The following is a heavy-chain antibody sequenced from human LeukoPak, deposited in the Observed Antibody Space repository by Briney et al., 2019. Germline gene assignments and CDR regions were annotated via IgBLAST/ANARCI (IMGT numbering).Heavy chain of an antibody. CDR2: IIPILGIA. Sequence: SVKVSCKASGGTFSSYAISWVRQAPGQGLEWMGRIIPILGIANYAQKFQGRVTITADKSTSTAYMELSSLRSEDTAVYYCASPATDIGGYNGLDYWGQGTLVTVSS. D-gene: IGHD5-24*01. J-gene: IGHJ4*02. CDR3: ASPATDIGGYNGLDY. CDR1: GGTFSSYA. V-gene: IGHV1-69*04.